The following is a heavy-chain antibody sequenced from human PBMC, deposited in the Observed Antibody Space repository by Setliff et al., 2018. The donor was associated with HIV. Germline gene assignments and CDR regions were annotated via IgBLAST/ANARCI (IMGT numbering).Heavy chain of an antibody. J-gene: IGHJ4*02. CDR3: AKDFGGYNDY. CDR2: IHSDGSST. V-gene: IGHV3-74*01. Sequence: GGSLRLSCAASGFTFSSYWMHWVRQAPGKGLVWVSRIHSDGSSTSYADSVKGRFTISRDNAKNTLSLQMNTLKVEDTAVYYCAKDFGGYNDYWGQGTLVTVSS. CDR1: GFTFSSYW. D-gene: IGHD2-15*01.